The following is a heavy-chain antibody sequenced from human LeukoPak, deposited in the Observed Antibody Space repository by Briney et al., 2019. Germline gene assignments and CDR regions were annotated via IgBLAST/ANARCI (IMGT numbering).Heavy chain of an antibody. D-gene: IGHD3-22*01. CDR2: IYSGGST. CDR3: ARDHGYYDSSGYLFDI. CDR1: GFTVSSNY. J-gene: IGHJ3*02. Sequence: PGGSLRLSCAPSGFTVSSNYMSWVRQAPGKGLEWVSVIYSGGSTYYPDAAKGRFTISRDNSKNTLYLQMNSLRAKDTAVYYCARDHGYYDSSGYLFDIWGQGTMVTVSS. V-gene: IGHV3-53*01.